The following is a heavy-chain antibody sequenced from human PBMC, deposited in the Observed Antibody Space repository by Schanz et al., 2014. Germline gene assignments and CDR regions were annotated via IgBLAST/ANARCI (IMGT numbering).Heavy chain of an antibody. Sequence: VHLLESGGGLVQPGGSLRLSCSPSPFTFAHYAMTWVRQAPGKGLEWVAAVSSRSDEIKYADSVRGRFTISRDSSKNTVHLQMNSLRAEDTAVYYCAKQHIVRGVIYLNWFDSWGQGTLVTVSS. CDR1: PFTFAHYA. V-gene: IGHV3-23*05. CDR2: VSSRSDEI. CDR3: AKQHIVRGVIYLNWFDS. D-gene: IGHD3-10*01. J-gene: IGHJ5*01.